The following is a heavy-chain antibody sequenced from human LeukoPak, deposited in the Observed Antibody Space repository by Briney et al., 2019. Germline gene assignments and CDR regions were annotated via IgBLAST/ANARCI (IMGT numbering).Heavy chain of an antibody. CDR2: INHSGST. J-gene: IGHJ5*02. V-gene: IGHV4-34*01. CDR3: ARWRYSYGYAWFDP. D-gene: IGHD5-18*01. Sequence: SETLSLTCAVYGGSFSGYYWSWIRQPPGKGLEWIGEINHSGSTNYNPSLKSRVTISVDTSKNQFSLKLSSVTAADTAVYYCARWRYSYGYAWFDPWGQGTLVTVSS. CDR1: GGSFSGYY.